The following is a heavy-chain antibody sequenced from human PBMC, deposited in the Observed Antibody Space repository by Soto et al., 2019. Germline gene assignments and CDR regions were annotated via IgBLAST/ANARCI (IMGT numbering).Heavy chain of an antibody. CDR2: IYYSGST. D-gene: IGHD3-22*01. CDR1: GGSISSYY. CDR3: ARDSGPDYYDRWFDP. J-gene: IGHJ5*02. V-gene: IGHV4-59*01. Sequence: SETLSLTCTVSGGSISSYYWSWIRQPPGKGLEWIGYIYYSGSTNYNPSLKSRVTISVDTSKNQFSLKLSSVTAADTAVYYCARDSGPDYYDRWFDPWGQGTLVPVSS.